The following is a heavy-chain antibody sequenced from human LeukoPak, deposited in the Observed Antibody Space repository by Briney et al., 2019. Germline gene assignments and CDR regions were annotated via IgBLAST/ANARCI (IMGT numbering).Heavy chain of an antibody. D-gene: IGHD5-12*01. V-gene: IGHV3-30-3*01. CDR1: GFTFSSYA. CDR3: ARDGGLSGYDYPFDY. CDR2: ISYDGSNK. Sequence: GGSLRLSCAASGFTFSSYAMHWVRQAPGKGLEWVAVISYDGSNKYYADSVKGRFTISRDNSKNTLYLQMNSLRAEDTAVYYCARDGGLSGYDYPFDYWGQGTLVTVSS. J-gene: IGHJ4*02.